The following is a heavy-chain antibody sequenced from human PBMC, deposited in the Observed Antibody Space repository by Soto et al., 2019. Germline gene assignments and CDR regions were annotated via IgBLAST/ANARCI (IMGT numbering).Heavy chain of an antibody. D-gene: IGHD3-10*01. CDR1: GYTFTGYY. CDR3: ARDGFPLGVGWFDP. CDR2: INPNSGGT. Sequence: ASVKVSCKASGYTFTGYYMHWVRQAPGQGRVWMGWINPNSGGTNYAQKFQGRVTMTRDTSISTAYMELSRLRSDDTAVYYCARDGFPLGVGWFDPWGQGTLVAVSS. J-gene: IGHJ5*02. V-gene: IGHV1-2*02.